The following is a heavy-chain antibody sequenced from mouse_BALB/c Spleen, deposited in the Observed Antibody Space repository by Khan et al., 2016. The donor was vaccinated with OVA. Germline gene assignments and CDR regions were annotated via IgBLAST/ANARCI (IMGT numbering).Heavy chain of an antibody. CDR3: ARNSESDYFDY. CDR2: IWAGGST. D-gene: IGHD2-12*01. CDR1: GFSLTSYG. Sequence: QVQLKESGPGLVAPSQSLSITCTVSGFSLTSYGIHWVRQPPGKGLEWLGIIWAGGSTNYNSALMSRLSISKDHSRSQVFLKMNSLQTGDTAMYFCARNSESDYFDYWGQGTTLTVSS. J-gene: IGHJ2*01. V-gene: IGHV2-9*02.